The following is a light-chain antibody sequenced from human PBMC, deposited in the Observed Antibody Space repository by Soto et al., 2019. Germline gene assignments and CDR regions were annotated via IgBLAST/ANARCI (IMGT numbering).Light chain of an antibody. CDR3: GSYTTINTMI. CDR1: SGDVGAYNF. V-gene: IGLV2-14*01. CDR2: DVT. Sequence: QSALTQPASVSGSPGQSITISCAGTSGDVGAYNFVTWFQQHPGKVPKLIIYDVTDRPSGVSDRFSGSKSGNTASLTISGLLDEDEADYYCGSYTTINTMIFGGGTKLTVL. J-gene: IGLJ2*01.